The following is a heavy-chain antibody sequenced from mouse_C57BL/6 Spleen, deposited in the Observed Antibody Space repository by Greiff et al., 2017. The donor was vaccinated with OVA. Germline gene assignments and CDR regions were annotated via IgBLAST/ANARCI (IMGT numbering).Heavy chain of an antibody. Sequence: VKLVESGAELVKPGASVKISCKASGYAFSSYWMNWVKQRPGKGLEWIGQIYPGDGDTNYNGKFKGKATLTADKSSSTAYMQLSSLTSEDSAVYFCARGGSPGYYFDYWGQGTTLTVSS. CDR2: IYPGDGDT. V-gene: IGHV1-80*01. CDR1: GYAFSSYW. D-gene: IGHD2-2*01. CDR3: ARGGSPGYYFDY. J-gene: IGHJ2*01.